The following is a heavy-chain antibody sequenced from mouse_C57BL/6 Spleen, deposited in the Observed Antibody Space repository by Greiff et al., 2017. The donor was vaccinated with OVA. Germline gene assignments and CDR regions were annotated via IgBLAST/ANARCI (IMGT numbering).Heavy chain of an antibody. CDR2: IRSKSSNYAT. D-gene: IGHD2-3*01. V-gene: IGHV10-3*01. CDR3: VRDLWDGYLFAY. Sequence: EVKVVESGGGLVQPKGSLKLSCAASGFTFNTYAMHWVRQAPGKGLEWVARIRSKSSNYATYYADSVKDRFTISKEDSQSMLYLQMNNPKTEGTAMYYCVRDLWDGYLFAYWGQGTLVTVSA. J-gene: IGHJ3*01. CDR1: GFTFNTYA.